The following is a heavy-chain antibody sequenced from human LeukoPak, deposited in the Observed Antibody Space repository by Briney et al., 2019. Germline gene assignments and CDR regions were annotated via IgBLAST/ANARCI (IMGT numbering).Heavy chain of an antibody. J-gene: IGHJ4*02. CDR2: ISWNSGSI. Sequence: GGSLRLSCAASGFTFDDYAMHWVRQAPGKGLEWVSGISWNSGSIGYADSVKGRFTISRDNAKNSLYLQMNSLRAEDIALYYCAKDGNRGYSYGYFDYWGQGTLVTVSS. D-gene: IGHD5-18*01. CDR3: AKDGNRGYSYGYFDY. V-gene: IGHV3-9*03. CDR1: GFTFDDYA.